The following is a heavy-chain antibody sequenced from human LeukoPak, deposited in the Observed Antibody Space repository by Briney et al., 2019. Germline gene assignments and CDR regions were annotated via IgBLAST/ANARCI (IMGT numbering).Heavy chain of an antibody. CDR1: GYSFTSYW. V-gene: IGHV5-51*01. CDR2: IYPGDSDT. Sequence: PGESLQISCKGSGYSFTSYWIGWVRQMPGKGLEWMGIIYPGDSDTRYSPSFQGQVTISADKSISTAYLQWSSLKASDTAMYYCARRMGYCSSTSCPYYFDYWGQGTLVTVSS. J-gene: IGHJ4*02. CDR3: ARRMGYCSSTSCPYYFDY. D-gene: IGHD2-2*01.